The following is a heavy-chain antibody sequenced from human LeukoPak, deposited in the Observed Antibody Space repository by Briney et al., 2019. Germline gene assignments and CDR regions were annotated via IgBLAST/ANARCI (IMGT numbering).Heavy chain of an antibody. V-gene: IGHV1-24*01. Sequence: ASVKVSCKVSGYTLTELSMHWVRQAPGKGLEWMGGFDPEDGGTIYAQKFQGRVTMTEDTSTDTAYMELSSLRSEDTAVYYCATAATISYWFDPWGQGTLVTVSS. CDR1: GYTLTELS. D-gene: IGHD5-12*01. CDR3: ATAATISYWFDP. CDR2: FDPEDGGT. J-gene: IGHJ5*02.